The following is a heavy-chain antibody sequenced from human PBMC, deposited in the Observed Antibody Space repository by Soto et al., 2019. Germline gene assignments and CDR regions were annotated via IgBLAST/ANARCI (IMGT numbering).Heavy chain of an antibody. D-gene: IGHD6-19*01. CDR3: AKVLVGGWVHDAFDI. CDR2: ISYDGSNK. Sequence: GGSLRLSCAASGFTFSSYGMHWVRQAPGKGLEWVAVISYDGSNKYYADSVKGRFTISRDNSKNTLYLQMNSLRAEDTAVYYCAKVLVGGWVHDAFDIWGQGTMVTVPS. V-gene: IGHV3-30*18. J-gene: IGHJ3*02. CDR1: GFTFSSYG.